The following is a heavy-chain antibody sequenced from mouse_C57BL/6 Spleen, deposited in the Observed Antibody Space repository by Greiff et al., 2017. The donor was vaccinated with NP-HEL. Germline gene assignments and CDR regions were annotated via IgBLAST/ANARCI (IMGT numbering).Heavy chain of an antibody. J-gene: IGHJ2*01. CDR3: AREGLREDFDY. CDR2: IYPGDGDT. CDR1: GYASSSYW. V-gene: IGHV1-80*01. D-gene: IGHD2-2*01. Sequence: VQLQESGAELVKPGASVKISCKASGYASSSYWMNWVKQRPGKGLEWIGQIYPGDGDTNYNGKFKGKATLTADKSSSTAYMQLSSLTSEDSAVYFCAREGLREDFDYWGQGTTLTVSS.